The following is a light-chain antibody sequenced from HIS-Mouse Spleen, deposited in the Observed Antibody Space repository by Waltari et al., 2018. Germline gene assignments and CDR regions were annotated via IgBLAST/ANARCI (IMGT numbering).Light chain of an antibody. V-gene: IGLV2-18*02. CDR2: EVS. J-gene: IGLJ1*01. CDR1: SSDVGSYTR. CDR3: SSYTSSSTV. Sequence: QSALTQPPSVSGSPGQSVTISCTGTSSDVGSYTRVSWYQQPSGNAPKLMIYEVSYRPSGVPDRFSGSKSGNTASLTISGLQAEDEADYYCSSYTSSSTVFGTGTKVTVL.